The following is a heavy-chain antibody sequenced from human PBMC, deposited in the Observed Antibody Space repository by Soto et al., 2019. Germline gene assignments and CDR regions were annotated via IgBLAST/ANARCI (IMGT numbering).Heavy chain of an antibody. CDR3: ARQVPDSSSWYVADY. CDR2: IYPADSDT. CDR1: GYKFTNYW. J-gene: IGHJ4*02. V-gene: IGHV5-51*01. D-gene: IGHD6-13*01. Sequence: GESLKISCQGSGYKFTNYWIGWVRQMPGKGLEWMGIIYPADSDTKYSPSFQGQVTISADKSISTAYLQWSSLKASDTAMYYCARQVPDSSSWYVADYWGQGTLVTVSS.